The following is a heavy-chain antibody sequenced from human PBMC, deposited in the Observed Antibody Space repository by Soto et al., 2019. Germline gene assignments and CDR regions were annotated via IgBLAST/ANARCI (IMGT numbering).Heavy chain of an antibody. Sequence: QVQLVQSGAEVKKPGSSVKVSCKASGGTFSSYAISWVRQAPGQGLEWMGGIIPIFGTANYAQKFQGRVTITADESTSTAYMEVRSLRAEDTAVYYCARKGRVVLVPAAIYPPHYYGMDVWGQGTTVTVSS. CDR3: ARKGRVVLVPAAIYPPHYYGMDV. CDR2: IIPIFGTA. D-gene: IGHD2-2*02. CDR1: GGTFSSYA. V-gene: IGHV1-69*12. J-gene: IGHJ6*02.